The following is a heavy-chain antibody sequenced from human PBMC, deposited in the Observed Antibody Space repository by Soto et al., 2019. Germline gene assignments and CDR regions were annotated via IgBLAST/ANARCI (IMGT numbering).Heavy chain of an antibody. J-gene: IGHJ2*01. CDR2: IIPIFGTA. D-gene: IGHD2-15*01. CDR3: ARAPLPPDAMAVAATVYWYFDL. Sequence: SVKVSCKASGGTFSSYAISWVRQAPGQGLEWMGGIIPIFGTANYAQKFQGRVTITADESTSTAYMELSSLRSEDTAVYYCARAPLPPDAMAVAATVYWYFDLWGRGTLVTVSS. CDR1: GGTFSSYA. V-gene: IGHV1-69*13.